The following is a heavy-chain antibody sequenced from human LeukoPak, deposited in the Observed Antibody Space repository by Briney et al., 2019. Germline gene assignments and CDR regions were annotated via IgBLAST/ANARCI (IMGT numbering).Heavy chain of an antibody. Sequence: SETLSLTCTVSGGSISSYYWSWIRLPPGKGLEWIGYIYCSGSTKYNPSLKSRVTISVDTSKNQFSLKLSSVTAADTAVYYCARVLSSGYSDYWGQGTLVTVSS. CDR3: ARVLSSGYSDY. CDR1: GGSISSYY. CDR2: IYCSGST. V-gene: IGHV4-59*01. D-gene: IGHD3-22*01. J-gene: IGHJ4*02.